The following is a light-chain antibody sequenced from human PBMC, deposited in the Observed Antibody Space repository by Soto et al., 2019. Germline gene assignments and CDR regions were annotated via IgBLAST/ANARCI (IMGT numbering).Light chain of an antibody. V-gene: IGKV3-15*01. Sequence: EIVMTQSPATLSVSPGERATLSCRASESVGSNLAWYQQKPGQAPRLLIYGTSTRATGIPARFSGSGSGAEFTLTISSLQSADFAVYYCQQYRTWPSGTFGQVTKVEIK. J-gene: IGKJ1*01. CDR2: GTS. CDR3: QQYRTWPSGT. CDR1: ESVGSN.